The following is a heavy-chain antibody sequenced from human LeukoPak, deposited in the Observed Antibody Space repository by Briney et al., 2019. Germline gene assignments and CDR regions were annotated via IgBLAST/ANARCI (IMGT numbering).Heavy chain of an antibody. Sequence: PGGSLRLSCAASGFTFSSYSMNGVRQAPGKGVEWVSSISSSSSYIYYADSVKGRFTISRDNAKNSLYLQMNSLRAVDTAVYYCARSYGAGYYYDRSGYSDYWGQGTLVTVSS. V-gene: IGHV3-21*01. CDR2: ISSSSSYI. J-gene: IGHJ4*02. CDR1: GFTFSSYS. D-gene: IGHD3-22*01. CDR3: ARSYGAGYYYDRSGYSDY.